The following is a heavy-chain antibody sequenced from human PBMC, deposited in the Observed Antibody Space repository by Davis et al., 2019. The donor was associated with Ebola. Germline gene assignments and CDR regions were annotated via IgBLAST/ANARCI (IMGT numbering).Heavy chain of an antibody. CDR1: GFTFSSYG. CDR3: ARDITYYYDSSGYSAGAHGMDV. J-gene: IGHJ6*02. V-gene: IGHV3-33*08. D-gene: IGHD3-22*01. CDR2: IWYDGSNK. Sequence: GGSLRLSCAASGFTFSSYGMHWVRQAPGKGLEWVAVIWYDGSNKYYADSVKGRFTISRDNSKNTLYLQMNSLRAEDTAVYYCARDITYYYDSSGYSAGAHGMDVWGQGTTVTVSS.